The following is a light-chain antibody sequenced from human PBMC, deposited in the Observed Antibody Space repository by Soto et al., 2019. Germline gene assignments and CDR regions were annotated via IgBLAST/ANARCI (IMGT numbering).Light chain of an antibody. Sequence: IVLTQSPGTLSLSPGERVTLSCRASQSVTTRLAWYQHKPGQAPRLLMSGASSRASGVPVRFSGSGSGTDFTLTISRLEPEDVALYYCQQYGGSPITFGLGTRLEIK. CDR2: GAS. V-gene: IGKV3-20*01. J-gene: IGKJ5*01. CDR1: QSVTTR. CDR3: QQYGGSPIT.